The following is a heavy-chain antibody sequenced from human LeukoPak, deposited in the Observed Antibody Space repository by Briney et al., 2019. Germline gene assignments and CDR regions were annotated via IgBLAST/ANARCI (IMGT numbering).Heavy chain of an antibody. Sequence: GGSLRLSCAASGFTFGSYWMGWVRQTPGKGLEWVANIKQDGSEKYYVDSVRGRFTISRDNAKNSLYLQMNSLRAEDTAVYYCAKMIVRATGGWGQGALVTVSS. CDR3: AKMIVRATGG. V-gene: IGHV3-7*01. J-gene: IGHJ4*02. CDR2: IKQDGSEK. D-gene: IGHD1-26*01. CDR1: GFTFGSYW.